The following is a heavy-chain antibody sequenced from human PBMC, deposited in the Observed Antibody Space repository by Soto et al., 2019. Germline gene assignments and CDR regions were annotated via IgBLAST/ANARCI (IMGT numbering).Heavy chain of an antibody. CDR2: IIPIFGTA. D-gene: IGHD2-15*01. CDR3: ARDGLGGYCSGGSCYPPSAPFDY. CDR1: GGTFSSYA. V-gene: IGHV1-69*13. Sequence: SVTVCCKASGGTFSSYAISWVRQAPGQGLEWMGGIIPIFGTANYAQKFQGRVTITADESTSTAYMELSSLRSEDTAVYYCARDGLGGYCSGGSCYPPSAPFDYWGQGTLVTVSS. J-gene: IGHJ4*02.